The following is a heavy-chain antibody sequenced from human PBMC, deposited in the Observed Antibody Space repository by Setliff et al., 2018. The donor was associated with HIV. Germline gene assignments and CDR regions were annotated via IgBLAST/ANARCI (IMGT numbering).Heavy chain of an antibody. D-gene: IGHD6-19*01. J-gene: IGHJ4*02. V-gene: IGHV3-48*01. Sequence: PGGSLRLSCAASGFTFSSYAMNWVRQAPGKGLEWISYISSSSDDISQADSVKGRFTISRDNAKNSLYLQMNSLRAEDTAVYYCVRDTTVEVAGPADYWGQGTLVTVSS. CDR3: VRDTTVEVAGPADY. CDR1: GFTFSSYA. CDR2: ISSSSDDI.